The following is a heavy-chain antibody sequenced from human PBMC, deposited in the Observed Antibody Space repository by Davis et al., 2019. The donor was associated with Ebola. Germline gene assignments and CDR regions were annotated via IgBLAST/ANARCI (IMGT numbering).Heavy chain of an antibody. CDR2: IYYSGST. CDR1: GGSISSYY. Sequence: PGGSLRLSCTVSGGSISSYYWSWIRQPPGKGLEWIGYIYYSGSTNYNPSLKSRVTISVDTSKNQFSLKLSSVTAADTAVYYCAREDGYSSSPDAFDIWGQGTMVTVSS. D-gene: IGHD6-6*01. J-gene: IGHJ3*02. CDR3: AREDGYSSSPDAFDI. V-gene: IGHV4-59*01.